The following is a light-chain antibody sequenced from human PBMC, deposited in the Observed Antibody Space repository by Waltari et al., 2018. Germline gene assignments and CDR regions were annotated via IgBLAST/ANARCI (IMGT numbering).Light chain of an antibody. J-gene: IGKJ5*01. CDR1: QSVSSN. CDR2: DAS. CDR3: QQYNRWPPIT. V-gene: IGKV3-15*01. Sequence: EIVMTQSPATLSVSPGETATLSCRASQSVSSNVAWYQKKPGQPPRLLIYDASTRAPSIPARFRGSGSGTEFTLTISSLQSEDFAGYYCQQYNRWPPITFGHGTRLEI.